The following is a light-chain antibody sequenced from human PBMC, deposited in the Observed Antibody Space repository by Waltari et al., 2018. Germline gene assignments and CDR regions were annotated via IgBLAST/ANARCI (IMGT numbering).Light chain of an antibody. J-gene: IGLJ3*02. CDR3: FSAADNNLWV. Sequence: SSELTQPSSVSVSPGQTARITCSGDVLTKNYVRWFQQKPGQAPLLVIYRDIQRPSGIPERFSGSTSGTTVTLTISGAQIEDVADYYCFSAADNNLWVFGGGTKLTVL. CDR2: RDI. CDR1: VLTKNY. V-gene: IGLV3-27*01.